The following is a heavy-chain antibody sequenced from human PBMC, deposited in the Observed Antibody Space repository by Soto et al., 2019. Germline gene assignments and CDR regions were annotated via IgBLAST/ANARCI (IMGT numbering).Heavy chain of an antibody. Sequence: QVQLVESGGGVVQPGRSLRLSCAASGFTFSSYAMHWVRQAPGKGLEWVAVISYDGSNKYYADSVKGRFTISRDNSKNTLYLQMNSLRAEDTAVYYCARERSAGTSNWFDPWGQGTLVTVSS. CDR3: ARERSAGTSNWFDP. J-gene: IGHJ5*02. CDR1: GFTFSSYA. CDR2: ISYDGSNK. D-gene: IGHD6-13*01. V-gene: IGHV3-30-3*01.